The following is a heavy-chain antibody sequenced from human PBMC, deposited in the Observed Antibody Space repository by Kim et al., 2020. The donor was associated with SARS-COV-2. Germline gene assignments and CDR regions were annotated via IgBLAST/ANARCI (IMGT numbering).Heavy chain of an antibody. V-gene: IGHV3-30*18. Sequence: GGSLRLSCAASGFTFSNYDMQWVRQGPGKGLEWVADISHDGSVQHYADSVKGRFTISRDSAKNTLSLQMNSLRAEDTALYYCAKEKFDYVNSSFDDYCQG. D-gene: IGHD3-16*01. CDR3: AKEKFDYVNSSFDD. CDR2: ISHDGSVQ. CDR1: GFTFSNYD. J-gene: IGHJ4*02.